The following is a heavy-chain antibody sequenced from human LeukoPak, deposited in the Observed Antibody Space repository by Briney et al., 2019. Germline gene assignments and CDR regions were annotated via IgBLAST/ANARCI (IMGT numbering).Heavy chain of an antibody. V-gene: IGHV4-34*01. J-gene: IGHJ4*02. D-gene: IGHD5-18*01. CDR3: ARTKDTAMVYRN. Sequence: SSETLSLTCAVYGGSFSGYYWSWIRQPPGKGLEWIGEINHSGSTNYNPSLKSRVTISVDTSKNQFSLKLSSVTAADTAVYYCARTKDTAMVYRNWGQGTLVTVSS. CDR1: GGSFSGYY. CDR2: INHSGST.